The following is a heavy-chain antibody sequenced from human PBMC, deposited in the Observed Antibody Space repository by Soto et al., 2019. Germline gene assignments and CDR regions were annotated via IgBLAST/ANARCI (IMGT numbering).Heavy chain of an antibody. V-gene: IGHV4-31*03. CDR1: GGSISSGGYY. J-gene: IGHJ4*02. D-gene: IGHD3-22*01. Sequence: PSETLSLTCTVSGGSISSGGYYWSWIRQHPGKGLEWIGYIYYSGSTYYNPSLKSRVTISVDTSKNQFSLKLSSVTAADTAVYYCARGRPDGYYYDSSGYSIFFDYWGQGTLVTAPQ. CDR3: ARGRPDGYYYDSSGYSIFFDY. CDR2: IYYSGST.